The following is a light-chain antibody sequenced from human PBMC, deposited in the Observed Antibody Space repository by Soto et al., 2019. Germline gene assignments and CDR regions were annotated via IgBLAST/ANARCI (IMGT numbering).Light chain of an antibody. Sequence: QSALTQPASVSGSPGQSITISCTGTNSDIGSYNLVSWYQHHPGNAPKLMIYEVSKRPSGVSNRFSGSKSGNTASLTISGLQAEDEADYYCCSYAGTTLFGGGTKVTVL. J-gene: IGLJ2*01. CDR1: NSDIGSYNL. CDR2: EVS. V-gene: IGLV2-23*02. CDR3: CSYAGTTL.